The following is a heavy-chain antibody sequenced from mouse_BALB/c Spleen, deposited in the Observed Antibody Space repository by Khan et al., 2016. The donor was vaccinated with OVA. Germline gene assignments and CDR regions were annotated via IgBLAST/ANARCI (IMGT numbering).Heavy chain of an antibody. CDR1: GYTFTNFG. CDR2: INTYTGEP. V-gene: IGHV9-3-1*01. J-gene: IGHJ4*01. D-gene: IGHD1-1*01. Sequence: QIQLVQSGPELKKPGETVKISCKASGYTFTNFGMHWVKQAPGKGLEWMGWINTYTGEPTYTDDFKGRFAFSLDTSASTAYLQIINLTTEDTATYCGGRPHYYSYTMAYWGQGTSVTVSS. CDR3: GRPHYYSYTMAY.